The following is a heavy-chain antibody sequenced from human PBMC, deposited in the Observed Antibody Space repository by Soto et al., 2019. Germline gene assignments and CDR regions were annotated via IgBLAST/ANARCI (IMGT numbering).Heavy chain of an antibody. J-gene: IGHJ3*02. CDR3: ARGFGYNLGRYAFDI. CDR2: INHSGST. V-gene: IGHV4-34*01. D-gene: IGHD5-12*01. Sequence: QVQLQQWGAGLLKPSETLSLTCAVYGGSFSGYYWSWIRQPPGKGLEWIGEINHSGSTNHNPSLKNQVTISVHTSKNQFSLKLSSVTAADTAVYYCARGFGYNLGRYAFDIWGQGTMVTVSS. CDR1: GGSFSGYY.